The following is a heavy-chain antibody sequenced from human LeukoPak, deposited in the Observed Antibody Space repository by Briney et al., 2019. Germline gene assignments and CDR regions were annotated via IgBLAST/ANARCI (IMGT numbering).Heavy chain of an antibody. CDR1: GYTFTSYG. D-gene: IGHD3-9*01. CDR3: ASSILLRYFDWPGLDY. J-gene: IGHJ4*02. Sequence: ASVKVSCKASGYTFTSYGISWVRQAPGQGLEWMGWISAYNGNTNYAQKLQGRVTMTTDTSTSTAYMELRSLRSDDTAVYYCASSILLRYFDWPGLDYWGQGTLVTVSS. V-gene: IGHV1-18*01. CDR2: ISAYNGNT.